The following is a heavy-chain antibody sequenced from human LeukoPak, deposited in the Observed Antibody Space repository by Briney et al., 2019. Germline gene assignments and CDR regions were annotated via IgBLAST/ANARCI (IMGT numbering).Heavy chain of an antibody. CDR2: ISGSGTNT. D-gene: IGHD6-13*01. J-gene: IGHJ4*02. V-gene: IGHV3-23*01. CDR3: AKGGRAYSSTWDYFDN. Sequence: PGGSLRLSCAASGFTFSSYAMSWVRQAPGKGLEWVSGISGSGTNTYYTDSVKGRFTISRDNSKNILYLQMHSLRADDTALYYCAKGGRAYSSTWDYFDNWGQGTLVTVSS. CDR1: GFTFSSYA.